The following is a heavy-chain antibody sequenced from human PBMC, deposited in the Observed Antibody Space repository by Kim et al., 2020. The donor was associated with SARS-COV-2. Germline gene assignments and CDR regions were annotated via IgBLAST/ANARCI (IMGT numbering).Heavy chain of an antibody. D-gene: IGHD3-3*01. CDR3: AKGVAGDY. Sequence: GGSLRLSCAASGFTFSSYGMHWVRQAPGKGLEWVAVISYDGSNKYYADSVKGRFTISRDNSKNTLYLQMNSLRAEDTAVYYCAKGVAGDYWGQGTLVTVSS. V-gene: IGHV3-30*18. CDR2: ISYDGSNK. CDR1: GFTFSSYG. J-gene: IGHJ4*02.